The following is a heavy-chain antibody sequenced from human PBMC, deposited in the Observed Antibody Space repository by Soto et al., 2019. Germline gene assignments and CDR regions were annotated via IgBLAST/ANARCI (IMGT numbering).Heavy chain of an antibody. CDR2: ISYDGSNK. V-gene: IGHV3-30*18. CDR1: GFTFSSYG. J-gene: IGHJ6*02. CDR3: AKDKIDIVLVPAAPGKGDGMDV. D-gene: IGHD2-2*01. Sequence: QVQLVESGGGVVQPGRSLRLSCAASGFTFSSYGMHWVRQAPGKGLEWVAVISYDGSNKYYADSVKGRFTISRDNSKNTLYLQMNSLRAEDTAVYYCAKDKIDIVLVPAAPGKGDGMDVWGQGTTVTVSS.